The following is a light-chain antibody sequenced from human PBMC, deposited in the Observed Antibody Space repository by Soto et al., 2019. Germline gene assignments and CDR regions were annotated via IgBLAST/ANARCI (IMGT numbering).Light chain of an antibody. CDR1: TSDVGGYDF. V-gene: IGLV2-14*01. CDR2: DVN. Sequence: QSALTEPASVSGSPGQSITMSCTGTTSDVGGYDFVSWYQHHPGKAPKLIIYDVNNRPSGLSNRFSGSKSGNTASLTISGLQTEDEADYYCCSYTSSHTRVFGTGTKVTVL. CDR3: CSYTSSHTRV. J-gene: IGLJ1*01.